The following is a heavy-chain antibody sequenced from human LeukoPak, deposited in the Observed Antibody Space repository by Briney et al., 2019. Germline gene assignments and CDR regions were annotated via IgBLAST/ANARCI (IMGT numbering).Heavy chain of an antibody. D-gene: IGHD6-13*01. CDR2: IYHSGST. CDR1: GGSISSSNW. V-gene: IGHV4-4*02. CDR3: ARDQGSRIAAAGNYYYYGMDV. J-gene: IGHJ6*02. Sequence: SETLSLTCTVSGGSISSSNWWSWVRQPPGKGREWIGEIYHSGSTNYNPSLKSRVTISVDKSKNQFSLKLSSVTAADTAVYYCARDQGSRIAAAGNYYYYGMDVWGQGTTVTVSS.